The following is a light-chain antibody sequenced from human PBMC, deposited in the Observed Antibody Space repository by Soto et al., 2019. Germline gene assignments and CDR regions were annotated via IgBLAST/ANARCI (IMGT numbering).Light chain of an antibody. Sequence: QSALTQPASVSGSPGQSITISCTGTSSDVGSYNLVSWYQQHPGKAPKLMIYEVSKRPSGVSNRFSGSKSGNTASLTMPGLQAEDEADYYCCSYVCSSTSHVVFGGEPKLTVL. CDR1: SSDVGSYNL. CDR3: CSYVCSSTSHVV. V-gene: IGLV2-23*02. J-gene: IGLJ2*01. CDR2: EVS.